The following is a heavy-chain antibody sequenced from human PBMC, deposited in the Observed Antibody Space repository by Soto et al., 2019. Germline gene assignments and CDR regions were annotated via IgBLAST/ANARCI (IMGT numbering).Heavy chain of an antibody. Sequence: QVQLVQSGAEVRKPGASVKVSCKASGYTFTNYYMHWVRQAPGQGLEWMGIINPSGGGTNYAQKFQGSVTMTRDTSTSILYMELSSLRSDDTAVYYGARGGNIAARPLDYWGQGTLFTVSS. CDR2: INPSGGGT. D-gene: IGHD6-6*01. J-gene: IGHJ4*02. CDR1: GYTFTNYY. CDR3: ARGGNIAARPLDY. V-gene: IGHV1-46*01.